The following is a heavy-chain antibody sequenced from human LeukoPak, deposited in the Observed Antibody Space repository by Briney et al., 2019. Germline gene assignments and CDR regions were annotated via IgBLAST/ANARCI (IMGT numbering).Heavy chain of an antibody. CDR3: ARGRIGGWTDY. D-gene: IGHD6-19*01. J-gene: IGHJ4*02. V-gene: IGHV3-74*01. Sequence: PGGSLRLSCAASGFTFSDSWMNWVRQAPGKGLVWVSRIKTDGRSTNYADSVKGRFTISRDNAKNTLYLQMNSLRAEDTAVYYCARGRIGGWTDYWGQGTLVTVSS. CDR2: IKTDGRST. CDR1: GFTFSDSW.